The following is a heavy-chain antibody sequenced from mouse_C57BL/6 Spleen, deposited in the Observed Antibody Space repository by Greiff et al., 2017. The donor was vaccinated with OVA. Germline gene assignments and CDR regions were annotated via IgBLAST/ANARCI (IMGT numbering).Heavy chain of an antibody. Sequence: VQLQESGAELARPGASVKLSCKASGYTFTSYGISWVKQRTGQGLEWIGEIYPRSGNTYYNEKFKGKATLTADKSSSTAYMELRSLTSEDSAVYFCAGSYEGFAYWGQGTLVTVSA. V-gene: IGHV1-81*01. J-gene: IGHJ3*01. CDR3: AGSYEGFAY. D-gene: IGHD6-1*01. CDR2: IYPRSGNT. CDR1: GYTFTSYG.